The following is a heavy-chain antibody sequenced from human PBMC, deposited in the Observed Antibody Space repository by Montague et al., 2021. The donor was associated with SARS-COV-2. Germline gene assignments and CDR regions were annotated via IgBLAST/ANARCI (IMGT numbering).Heavy chain of an antibody. CDR3: AKALARFATRVDTIKYCHGMDV. D-gene: IGHD2/OR15-2a*01. V-gene: IGHV3-23*01. CDR2: ISGSGGSK. CDR1: GFRFSSYA. Sequence: SLRLSCAASGFRFSSYAMSWVRQAPGKGLEWVSGISGSGGSKDYADSVKGRFTISRDNSKNTLYLQMKSLRVEDTAVYYCAKALARFATRVDTIKYCHGMDVWGLGTTGTVSS. J-gene: IGHJ6*02.